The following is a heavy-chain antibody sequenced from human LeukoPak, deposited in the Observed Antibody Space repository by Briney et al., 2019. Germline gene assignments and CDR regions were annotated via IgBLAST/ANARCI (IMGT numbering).Heavy chain of an antibody. V-gene: IGHV3-21*01. J-gene: IGHJ5*02. D-gene: IGHD5-12*01. CDR2: ISSSSSYI. CDR3: ASGLSGYDWENWFDP. Sequence: GGSLRLSCAASGFTFSSYSMNWVRQAPGKGLEWVSSISSSSSYIYYADSVKGRFTISRDNAKNSLYLQMNSLRAEDTAVYYCASGLSGYDWENWFDPWGQGTLVTVSS. CDR1: GFTFSSYS.